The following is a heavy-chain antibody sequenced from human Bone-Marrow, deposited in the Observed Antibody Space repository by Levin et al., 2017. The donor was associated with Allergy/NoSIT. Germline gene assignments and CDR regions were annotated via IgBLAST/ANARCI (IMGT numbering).Heavy chain of an antibody. J-gene: IGHJ4*02. Sequence: SQTLSLTCTVSGGSISSYYWSWIRQPPGKGLEWIGYIYYSGSTNYNPSLKSRVTISVDTSKNQFSLKLSSVTAADTAVSFCARNADGWRGEVDYWGQGTLVTVSS. CDR3: ARNADGWRGEVDY. V-gene: IGHV4-59*08. CDR1: GGSISSYY. D-gene: IGHD3-16*01. CDR2: IYYSGST.